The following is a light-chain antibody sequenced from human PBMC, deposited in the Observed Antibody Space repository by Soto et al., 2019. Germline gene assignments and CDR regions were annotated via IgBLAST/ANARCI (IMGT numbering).Light chain of an antibody. Sequence: EIVVKQSLATLSLKKRERATLSCRASQSVSSYLAWYQQKPGQAPRLLIYDASNRATGIPARFSGSGSGTDFTLTICSLEPEDFAVYYCPQLSNWLFGGGTMVDIK. J-gene: IGKJ4*01. V-gene: IGKV3-11*01. CDR1: QSVSSY. CDR3: PQLSNWL. CDR2: DAS.